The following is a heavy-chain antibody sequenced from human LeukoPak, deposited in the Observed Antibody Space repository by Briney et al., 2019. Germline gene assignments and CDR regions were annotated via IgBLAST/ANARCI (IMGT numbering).Heavy chain of an antibody. V-gene: IGHV3-30-3*01. J-gene: IGHJ4*02. CDR3: AKGSNSSGWLFDY. CDR1: GFTFSSYA. D-gene: IGHD6-19*01. CDR2: ISYDGSNK. Sequence: PGGSLRLSCAASGFTFSSYAMHWVRQAPGKGLEWVAVISYDGSNKYYADSVKGRFTISRDNSKKTLYLQMNSLRPEDTAVYYCAKGSNSSGWLFDYWGQGTLVTVSS.